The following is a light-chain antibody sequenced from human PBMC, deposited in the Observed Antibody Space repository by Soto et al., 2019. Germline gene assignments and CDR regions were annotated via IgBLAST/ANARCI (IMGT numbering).Light chain of an antibody. V-gene: IGLV2-14*01. CDR1: SSDVGGYYY. CDR3: SSYTSSSTVV. J-gene: IGLJ2*01. CDR2: DVS. Sequence: QSALTQPASVSGSPGQSITISCTGTSSDVGGYYYVSWYQQYPGKAPKLMIYDVSNRPSGISNRFSGSKSGNTASLTISGLQAEDVADYYCSSYTSSSTVVFGGGTKVTVL.